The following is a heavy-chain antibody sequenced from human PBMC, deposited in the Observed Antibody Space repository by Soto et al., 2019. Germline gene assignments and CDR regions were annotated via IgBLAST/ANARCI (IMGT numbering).Heavy chain of an antibody. J-gene: IGHJ6*02. Sequence: GGSLRLSCAASGFTFSSYAMSWVRQAPGKGLEWVSAISGSGGSTYYADSVKGRFTISRDNSKNTLYLQMNSLRAEDTAVYYCAKVGSNYDSSGYRPNYYYYGMDVWGQGTTVTVSS. V-gene: IGHV3-23*01. CDR1: GFTFSSYA. D-gene: IGHD3-22*01. CDR3: AKVGSNYDSSGYRPNYYYYGMDV. CDR2: ISGSGGST.